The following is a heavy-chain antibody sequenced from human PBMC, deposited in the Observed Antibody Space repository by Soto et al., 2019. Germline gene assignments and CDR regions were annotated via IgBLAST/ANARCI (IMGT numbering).Heavy chain of an antibody. CDR1: GFTFSSYA. D-gene: IGHD2-15*01. V-gene: IGHV3-23*01. J-gene: IGHJ5*02. CDR2: IRGSGGST. Sequence: EVQLLESGGGLVQPGGSLRLSCAASGFTFSSYAMSWVRQAPGKGLEWVSAIRGSGGSTYYADSVKGRFTISRDNSKNTLYLQMNSLRAEDTAVYYCAKVGFIVVVVAAHNWFDPWGQGTLVTVSS. CDR3: AKVGFIVVVVAAHNWFDP.